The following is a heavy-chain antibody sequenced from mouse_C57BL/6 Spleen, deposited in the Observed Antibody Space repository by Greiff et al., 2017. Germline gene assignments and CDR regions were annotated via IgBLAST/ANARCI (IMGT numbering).Heavy chain of an antibody. Sequence: VQLQPSWAELARPGASVKMSCKASGYTFTSYTMHWVKQRPGQGLEWIGYINPSSGYTKYNQKFKGKATLTADKSSSTAYMQLSSLTSEESAVYYCASFSCVNSFDYWGQGTSVTVSS. CDR3: ASFSCVNSFDY. D-gene: IGHD4-1*02. CDR1: GYTFTSYT. V-gene: IGHV1-4*01. J-gene: IGHJ4*01. CDR2: INPSSGYT.